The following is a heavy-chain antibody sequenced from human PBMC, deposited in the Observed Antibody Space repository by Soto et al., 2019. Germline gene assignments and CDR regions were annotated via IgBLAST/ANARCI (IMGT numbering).Heavy chain of an antibody. J-gene: IGHJ4*02. D-gene: IGHD2-8*01. CDR1: GITFRKYW. V-gene: IGHV3-74*01. CDR2: ISSDGTTT. Sequence: EVQLVESGGGLVQPGKALRLSCAASGITFRKYWMHWVRQAPGKGPVWVSYISSDGTTTDYADSVKGRFTISRDNAKTTLYLQMDRLRVEDTAVYYCAIQDCTNDVCLEAAVTVGGALEYWGQGAQVTVSS. CDR3: AIQDCTNDVCLEAAVTVGGALEY.